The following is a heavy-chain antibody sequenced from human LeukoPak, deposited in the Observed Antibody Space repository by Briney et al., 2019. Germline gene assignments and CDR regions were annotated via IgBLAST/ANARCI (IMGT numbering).Heavy chain of an antibody. V-gene: IGHV4-34*01. D-gene: IGHD5-24*01. Sequence: SETLSLTCAVYGGSLSGYYWSWIRQPPGKGLEWIGEINHSGSTNYNPSLKSRVTISVDTSKNQFSLKLSSVTAADTAVYYCARVRDPYYYYMDVWGKGTTVTVSS. J-gene: IGHJ6*03. CDR1: GGSLSGYY. CDR3: ARVRDPYYYYMDV. CDR2: INHSGST.